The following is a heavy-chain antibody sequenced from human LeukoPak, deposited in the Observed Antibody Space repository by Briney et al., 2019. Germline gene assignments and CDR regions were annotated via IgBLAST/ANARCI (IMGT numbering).Heavy chain of an antibody. J-gene: IGHJ4*02. CDR1: GGSFSGYY. Sequence: SETLSLTCAVYGGSFSGYYWTWIRQLPGKGLEWIGYLDYSGSTKYNPSLKSRVTISVDTSKNQFSLKLSSVTAADTAVYYCARRHVQYTSSSDPYYFDYWGQGTLVTVSS. CDR3: ARRHVQYTSSSDPYYFDY. V-gene: IGHV4-59*01. D-gene: IGHD6-6*01. CDR2: LDYSGST.